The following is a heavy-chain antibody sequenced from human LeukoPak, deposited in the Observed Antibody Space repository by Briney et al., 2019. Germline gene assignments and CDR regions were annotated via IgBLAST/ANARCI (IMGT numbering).Heavy chain of an antibody. D-gene: IGHD1-1*01. CDR1: GFTFNNYA. CDR2: VSGSGGAT. Sequence: GGSLRLTCAASGFTFNNYALCWVGQAPGMRLEWLSYVSGSGGATYYAASVKGRFTISRYNSKNTVYLQMGSLRAEDTAVYYCAKNRGGTYVCYMDIWGHGTMVTVSS. V-gene: IGHV3-23*01. CDR3: AKNRGGTYVCYMDI. J-gene: IGHJ3*02.